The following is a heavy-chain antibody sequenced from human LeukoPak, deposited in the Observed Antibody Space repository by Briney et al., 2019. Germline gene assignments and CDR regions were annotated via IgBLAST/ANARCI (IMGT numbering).Heavy chain of an antibody. CDR3: ARVHLQYYYGSGSAFDY. V-gene: IGHV4-4*02. D-gene: IGHD3-10*01. CDR1: GGSISSNNW. J-gene: IGHJ4*02. CDR2: IYHSGST. Sequence: PSGTLSLTCTVSGGSISSNNWWSWVRQTPGKGLEWIGEIYHSGSTYYNPSLKSRVTISVDTSKNQFSLKLSSVTAADTAVYYCARVHLQYYYGSGSAFDYWGQGTLVTVSS.